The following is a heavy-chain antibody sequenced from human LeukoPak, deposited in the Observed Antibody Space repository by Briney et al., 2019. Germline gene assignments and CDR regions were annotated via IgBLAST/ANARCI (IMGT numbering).Heavy chain of an antibody. V-gene: IGHV3-73*01. CDR2: IRSKANSYAT. CDR3: TSGYYYDSSGYSGDDY. D-gene: IGHD3-22*01. Sequence: GGSLRLSCAASGFTFSGSAMHWVRQASGKGLEWVGRIRSKANSYATAYAASVKGRFTISRDDSKSTAYLQMNSLKTEDTAVYYCTSGYYYDSSGYSGDDYWGQGTLVTVSS. CDR1: GFTFSGSA. J-gene: IGHJ4*02.